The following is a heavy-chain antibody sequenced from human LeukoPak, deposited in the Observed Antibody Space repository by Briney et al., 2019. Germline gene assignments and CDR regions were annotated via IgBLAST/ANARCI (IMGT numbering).Heavy chain of an antibody. V-gene: IGHV4-39*01. CDR3: ARHWQGSGPSIDAFDI. J-gene: IGHJ3*02. CDR2: IYYSGST. D-gene: IGHD6-19*01. Sequence: SETLSLTCTVSGGSISSSSYYWGWIRQPPGKGLEWIGSIYYSGSTYYNPSLKSRVTISVDTSKNQFSLKLSSVTAADTAVYYCARHWQGSGPSIDAFDIWGQGTMVTVSS. CDR1: GGSISSSSYY.